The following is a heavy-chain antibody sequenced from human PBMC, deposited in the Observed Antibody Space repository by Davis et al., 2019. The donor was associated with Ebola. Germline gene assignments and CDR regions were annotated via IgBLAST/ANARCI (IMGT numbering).Heavy chain of an antibody. J-gene: IGHJ6*03. CDR1: EFIFSDFW. V-gene: IGHV3-7*03. CDR2: IKQDGSKE. D-gene: IGHD2-2*01. CDR3: ARELEDCSSTSCSYYYMDV. Sequence: GESLKISCVASEFIFSDFWMSWVRQAPGKGLEWVANIKQDGSKEYYVDSVRGRFTISRDNAKNSLYLQMNSLGAEDTAVYYCARELEDCSSTSCSYYYMDVWGKGTTVTVSS.